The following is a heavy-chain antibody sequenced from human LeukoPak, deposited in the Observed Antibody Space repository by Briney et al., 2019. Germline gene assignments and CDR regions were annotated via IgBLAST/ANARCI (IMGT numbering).Heavy chain of an antibody. CDR2: ISYDGSNK. J-gene: IGHJ4*02. D-gene: IGHD6-13*01. V-gene: IGHV3-30*04. CDR1: GFTFSSYA. CDR3: ARAFGSWYFDY. Sequence: GGSLRLSCAASGFTFSSYAMHWVRQAPGKGLEWVAVISYDGSNKYYADSVKGRFTISRDNSKNTLYLQMNSLRAEDTAVYYCARAFGSWYFDYWGQGTLVTVSS.